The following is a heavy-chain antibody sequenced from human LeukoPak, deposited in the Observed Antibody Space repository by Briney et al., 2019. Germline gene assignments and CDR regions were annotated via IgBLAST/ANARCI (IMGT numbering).Heavy chain of an antibody. Sequence: GGSLRLSCVASGFTFSDAWMSWVRQAPGKGVEWVGRFKSKSAGGTTDYAAPVKGRFTVSRDDSQNTLSLQMNSLKTEDTAVYYCAADRGGGAFDIWGPGTLVTVSS. CDR1: GFTFSDAW. CDR3: AADRGGGAFDI. D-gene: IGHD3-16*01. CDR2: FKSKSAGGTT. V-gene: IGHV3-15*01. J-gene: IGHJ3*02.